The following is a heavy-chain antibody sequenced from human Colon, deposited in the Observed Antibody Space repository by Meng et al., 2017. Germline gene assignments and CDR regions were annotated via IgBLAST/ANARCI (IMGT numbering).Heavy chain of an antibody. D-gene: IGHD2-2*01. J-gene: IGHJ4*02. V-gene: IGHV4-4*02. Sequence: QVQLQGSGPGLVKPSGTLSLTCAVSGGSNSSSNWWSWVRQPPGKGLEWIGEIYHSGSTNYNPSLKSRVTISVDKSKNQFSLKLSSVTAADTAVYYCASGRKYCSSTSCYGQFDYWGQGTLVTVSS. CDR1: GGSNSSSNW. CDR3: ASGRKYCSSTSCYGQFDY. CDR2: IYHSGST.